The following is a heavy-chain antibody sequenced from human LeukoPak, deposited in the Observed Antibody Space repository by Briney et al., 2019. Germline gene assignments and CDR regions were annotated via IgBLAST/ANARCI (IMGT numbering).Heavy chain of an antibody. CDR1: GVSISSSNSY. Sequence: PSETLSLTCTVSGVSISSSNSYWGWIRQPPGEGLEWIGSIYYSGNTYYNASLKSQVSISIDTSKNQFSLRLTSVTAADTAVYYCARQTGSGLFILPGGQGTLVTVSS. V-gene: IGHV4-39*01. CDR2: IYYSGNT. CDR3: ARQTGSGLFILP. J-gene: IGHJ4*02. D-gene: IGHD3/OR15-3a*01.